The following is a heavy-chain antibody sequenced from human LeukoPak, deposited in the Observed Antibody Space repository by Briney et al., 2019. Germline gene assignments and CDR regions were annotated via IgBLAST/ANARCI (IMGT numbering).Heavy chain of an antibody. CDR3: TRRELDLDHCSGGSCYLNAFGI. V-gene: IGHV3-73*01. J-gene: IGHJ3*02. D-gene: IGHD2-15*01. CDR1: GFTFSGSA. Sequence: GGSLRLSCAASGFTFSGSAMHWVRQASGKGLEWVGRIRSKANSYATAYAASVKGRLTISRDDSKNTAYLQMNSLKTEDTAVYYCTRRELDLDHCSGGSCYLNAFGIWGQGTMVTVSS. CDR2: IRSKANSYAT.